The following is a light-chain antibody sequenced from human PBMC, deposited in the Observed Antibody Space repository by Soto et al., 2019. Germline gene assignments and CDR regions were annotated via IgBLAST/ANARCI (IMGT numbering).Light chain of an antibody. CDR3: SSFTSRSTWV. V-gene: IGLV2-18*02. J-gene: IGLJ3*02. CDR1: SSDVGTYNR. Sequence: QSALTQPPSVSGSPGQSVTVSCTGTSSDVGTYNRVSWYQQFPGTAPKLIIYEVTNRPSGVPDRFSGSKSGNTASLTISGLQTEDEADYYCSSFTSRSTWVFGGGTQLTVL. CDR2: EVT.